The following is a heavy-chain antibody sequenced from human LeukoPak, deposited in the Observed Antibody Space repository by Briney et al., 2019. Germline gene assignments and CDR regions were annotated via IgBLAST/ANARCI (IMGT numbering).Heavy chain of an antibody. D-gene: IGHD3-10*01. CDR2: VNRDGGVN. CDR1: GFTFKNFW. J-gene: IGHJ3*02. Sequence: GGSLRLSCTASGFTFKNFWMIWVRQAPGKGLEWVANVNRDGGVNYYVDSVKGRFTISRDNAKNSLYLQMNSLRAEDTAMYYCVRDLSPSSSGNYYDAFDIWGQGTMVTVSS. CDR3: VRDLSPSSSGNYYDAFDI. V-gene: IGHV3-7*01.